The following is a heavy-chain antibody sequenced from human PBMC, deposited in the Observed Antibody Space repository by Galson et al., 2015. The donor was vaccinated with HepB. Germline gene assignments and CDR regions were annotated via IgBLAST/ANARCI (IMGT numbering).Heavy chain of an antibody. V-gene: IGHV1-2*02. J-gene: IGHJ6*03. CDR3: ARDANPRTIYYYYYYLDV. CDR2: INPNNGGT. CDR1: GYTFAGYY. D-gene: IGHD3-3*01. Sequence: SVKVSCKASGYTFAGYYLHWVRQAPGQGLEWMGWINPNNGGTNYAQEFQGRVTMTRDTSISTVYMELSRLRSDDTAVYYCARDANPRTIYYYYYYLDVWGKGTTVTVSS.